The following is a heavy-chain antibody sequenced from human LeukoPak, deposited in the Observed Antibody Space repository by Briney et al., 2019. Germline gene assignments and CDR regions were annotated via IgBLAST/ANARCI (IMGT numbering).Heavy chain of an antibody. CDR2: INHSGST. D-gene: IGHD2-2*02. Sequence: PSETLSLTCAVYGGSFSGYYWSWIRQPPGKGLEWIGEINHSGSTNYNPSLKSRVTISVDTSKNQFSLKLSSVTAADTAVYYGARTHIVVVPAAIPVPSYYGMDVWGQGTTVTVSS. V-gene: IGHV4-34*01. J-gene: IGHJ6*02. CDR1: GGSFSGYY. CDR3: ARTHIVVVPAAIPVPSYYGMDV.